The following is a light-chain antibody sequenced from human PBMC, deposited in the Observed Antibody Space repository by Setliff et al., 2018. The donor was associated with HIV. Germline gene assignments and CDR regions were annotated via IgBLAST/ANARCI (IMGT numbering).Light chain of an antibody. V-gene: IGLV2-14*03. CDR1: SSDVGGYSY. Sequence: QSVLTQPASVSGSLGQSITISCTGTSSDVGGYSYVSWYQQHPGKAPKLIIYEVRNRPSGVSNRFSASKSGNTASLTISGLQAEDEADYYCSSYAVSNTLPFGTGTK. CDR2: EVR. J-gene: IGLJ1*01. CDR3: SSYAVSNTLP.